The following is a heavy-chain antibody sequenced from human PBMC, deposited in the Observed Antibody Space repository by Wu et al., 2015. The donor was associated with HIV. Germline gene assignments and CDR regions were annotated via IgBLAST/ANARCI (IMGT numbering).Heavy chain of an antibody. V-gene: IGHV1-69*13. Sequence: QVHLVQSGAEVKKPGSSVKVSCKASGDTSRNYVFSWVRQAPGQGLEWMGRFSPVFAKPSYAQKFQGRVTLTADELTRTTYVELSSLRSEDTAVYYCARGDSSGWYSFDSWGQGTLVIVSS. D-gene: IGHD6-19*01. CDR1: GDTSRNYV. CDR3: ARGDSSGWYSFDS. CDR2: FSPVFAKP. J-gene: IGHJ4*02.